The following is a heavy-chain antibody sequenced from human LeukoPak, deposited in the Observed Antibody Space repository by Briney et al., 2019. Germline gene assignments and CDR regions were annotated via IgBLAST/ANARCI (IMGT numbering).Heavy chain of an antibody. Sequence: GGSLRLSCAASGFTFSTYWMSWVRRAPGKGLDGVANISQDGSEKYCVDSVKGRFTISRDNAKNSLYLQMNSLRAEDTAVYYCARADIVVVVAAFDPWGQGTLVTVSS. J-gene: IGHJ5*02. D-gene: IGHD2-15*01. CDR1: GFTFSTYW. CDR2: ISQDGSEK. V-gene: IGHV3-7*02. CDR3: ARADIVVVVAAFDP.